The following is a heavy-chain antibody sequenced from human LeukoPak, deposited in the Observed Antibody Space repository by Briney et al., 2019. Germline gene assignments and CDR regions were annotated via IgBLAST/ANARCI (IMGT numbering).Heavy chain of an antibody. CDR3: ARDLSLTVVRGARDYYGMDV. J-gene: IGHJ6*02. D-gene: IGHD3-10*01. CDR2: IYSGSNT. Sequence: GGSLRLSCAASGFTVSSTYMSWVRQAPGKGLGWVSLIYSGSNTYYVDSVKGRFTISRDNSKNTLYLQMNSLRAEDTAVYYCARDLSLTVVRGARDYYGMDVWGQGTTVTVSS. V-gene: IGHV3-66*01. CDR1: GFTVSSTY.